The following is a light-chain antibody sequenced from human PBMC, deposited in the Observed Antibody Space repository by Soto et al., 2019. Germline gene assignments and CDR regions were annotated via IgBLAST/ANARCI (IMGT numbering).Light chain of an antibody. CDR1: SSDIGADNR. V-gene: IGLV2-18*02. J-gene: IGLJ1*01. CDR3: SSFPGSKIEV. Sequence: QSVLTQPPSVSVSPGQSVALSCTRASSDIGADNRFSWYQQPPGTAPKLMIYDVNNRPSGVPDRFSGSKSGNTAPLTIFGLQAEEEANYYGSSFPGSKIEVFETGTKVTV. CDR2: DVN.